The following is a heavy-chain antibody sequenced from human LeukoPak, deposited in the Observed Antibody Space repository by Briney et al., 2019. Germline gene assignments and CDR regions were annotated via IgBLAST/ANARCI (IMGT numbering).Heavy chain of an antibody. V-gene: IGHV1-2*04. CDR3: AREGGIAAAGTLKGNDY. Sequence: ASVKVSCKASGYTFTGYYMHWMRQAPGQGLEWMGWINPNSGGTNYAQKFQGWVTMTRDTSISTAYMELSRLRSDDTAVYYCAREGGIAAAGTLKGNDYWGQGTLVTVSS. CDR2: INPNSGGT. D-gene: IGHD6-13*01. CDR1: GYTFTGYY. J-gene: IGHJ4*02.